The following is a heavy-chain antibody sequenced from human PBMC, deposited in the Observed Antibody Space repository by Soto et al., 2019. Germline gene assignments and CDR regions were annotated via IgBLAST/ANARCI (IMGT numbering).Heavy chain of an antibody. CDR2: IYTSGST. CDR3: ARDFLTRPQPAAGTIRYYYYGMDV. Sequence: LETLSLTCTVSGGSISSYYWSWIRQPAGKGLEWIGRIYTSGSTNYNPSLKSRVTMSVDTSKNQFSLKLSSVTAADTAVYYCARDFLTRPQPAAGTIRYYYYGMDVWGQGTTVTVS. J-gene: IGHJ6*02. CDR1: GGSISSYY. D-gene: IGHD6-13*01. V-gene: IGHV4-4*07.